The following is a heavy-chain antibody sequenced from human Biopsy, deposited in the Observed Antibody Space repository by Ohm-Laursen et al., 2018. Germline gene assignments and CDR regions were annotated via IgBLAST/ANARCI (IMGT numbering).Heavy chain of an antibody. D-gene: IGHD6-6*01. CDR2: ISETSSHI. CDR1: GFSVSSYD. Sequence: SLRLSCTASGFSVSSYDMNWVRQAPGKGLEWISYISETSSHIYDADSVRGRSTVARDIAKNSLCLQLNSLRVEDTAVYYCARDSSRRAREGGMDVWGQGTTVTVSS. V-gene: IGHV3-21*01. CDR3: ARDSSRRAREGGMDV. J-gene: IGHJ6*02.